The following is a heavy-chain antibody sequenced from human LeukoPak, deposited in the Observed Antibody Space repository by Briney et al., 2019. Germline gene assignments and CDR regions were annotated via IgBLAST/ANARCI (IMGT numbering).Heavy chain of an antibody. CDR1: GYTFTGHY. CDR3: ARGPLGSSSSGYYYYMDV. D-gene: IGHD6-6*01. CDR2: INPNSGGT. Sequence: GASVKVSCKASGYTFTGHYMHWVRQAPGQGLEWMGWINPNSGGTNYAQKFQGRVTMTRDTSISTAYMEVSRLRPDDTAVYYCARGPLGSSSSGYYYYMDVWGKGTTVTVSS. V-gene: IGHV1-2*02. J-gene: IGHJ6*03.